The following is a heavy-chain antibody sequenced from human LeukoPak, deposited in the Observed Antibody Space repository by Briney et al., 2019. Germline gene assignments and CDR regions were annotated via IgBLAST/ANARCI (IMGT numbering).Heavy chain of an antibody. CDR2: IKQDGSEK. J-gene: IGHJ3*02. Sequence: GGSLKLSCVASGFTFSTFWMSWVRQAPGKGLEWVANIKQDGSEKYYVASVRGRFTISRDNAKNLLFLQMNSLRAEDTAVYYCARDKNGVFDIWGQGTMVTVSS. CDR3: ARDKNGVFDI. V-gene: IGHV3-7*01. CDR1: GFTFSTFW. D-gene: IGHD3-3*01.